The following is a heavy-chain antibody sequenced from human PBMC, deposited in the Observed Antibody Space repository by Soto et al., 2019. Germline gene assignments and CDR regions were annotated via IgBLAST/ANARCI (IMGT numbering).Heavy chain of an antibody. CDR3: ARNLDYYYGPGSGNGHGF. CDR1: GYTFTAYY. CDR2: INTKFGET. D-gene: IGHD3-10*01. J-gene: IGHJ6*02. Sequence: QVQLVQSGAEVKEPGDSVRVSCEASGYTFTAYYIHWVRQAPGQGLEWMGWINTKFGETTYAQDFQGRVSMTRDMSISTVYMELSRLTAGDTAIYYCARNLDYYYGPGSGNGHGFWGQGTTVTVFS. V-gene: IGHV1-2*02.